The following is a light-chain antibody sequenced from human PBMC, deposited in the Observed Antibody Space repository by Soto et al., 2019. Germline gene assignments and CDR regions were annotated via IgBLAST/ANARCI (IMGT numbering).Light chain of an antibody. J-gene: IGKJ5*01. CDR3: QKYNTVPAT. CDR2: SAS. Sequence: DIQMTQSPPSLSASVGDRVTITCRASQGIGNSLAWYQQKPGTVPKLLIYSASTLQSGVPSRFSGSGSGTDFTLTISSLQPEDVAAYYCQKYNTVPATFVQGTRLEIK. V-gene: IGKV1-27*01. CDR1: QGIGNS.